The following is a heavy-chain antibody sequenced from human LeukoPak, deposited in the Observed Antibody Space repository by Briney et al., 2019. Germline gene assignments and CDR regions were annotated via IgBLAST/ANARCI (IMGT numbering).Heavy chain of an antibody. CDR3: ARAQYCSGGSCYSGTLGS. CDR2: IYSGADT. V-gene: IGHV3-53*04. D-gene: IGHD2-15*01. J-gene: IGHJ5*02. CDR1: GFTVSGNY. Sequence: PGGSLRLSCAASGFTVSGNYMSWVRHAPGKGLEWVSVIYSGADTYYADSVKGRFTISRHSSQNTVYLQMNSLRAEDTAVYYCARAQYCSGGSCYSGTLGSWGQGTLVTVSS.